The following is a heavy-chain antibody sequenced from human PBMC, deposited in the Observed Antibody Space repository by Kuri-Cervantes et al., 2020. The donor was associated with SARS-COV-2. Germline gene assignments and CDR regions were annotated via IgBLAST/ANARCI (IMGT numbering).Heavy chain of an antibody. CDR3: ARELVVPAAIGDYYGMDV. Sequence: GESLKISCAASGFTFSGHWIHWVRQAPGKGLEWVSSISSSSSYIYYADSVKGRFTISRDNAKNSLYLQMNSLRAEDTAVYYCARELVVPAAIGDYYGMDVWGQGTTVTVSS. V-gene: IGHV3-21*01. J-gene: IGHJ6*02. CDR1: GFTFSGHW. CDR2: ISSSSSYI. D-gene: IGHD2-2*01.